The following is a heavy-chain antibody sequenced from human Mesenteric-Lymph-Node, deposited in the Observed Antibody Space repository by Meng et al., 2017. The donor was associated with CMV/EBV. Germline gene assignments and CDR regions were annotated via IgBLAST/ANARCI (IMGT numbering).Heavy chain of an antibody. V-gene: IGHV3-74*01. CDR3: AKDLRFWFGEMDYYDY. Sequence: GESLKISCAASGFTFSSYWMYWVRQAPGKGQVWVSRINSDGSSTSYADSVKGRFTISRDNAKNTLYLQMSSLRAEDTAVYYCAKDLRFWFGEMDYYDYWGRGTLVTVSS. J-gene: IGHJ4*02. CDR1: GFTFSSYW. CDR2: INSDGSST. D-gene: IGHD3-10*01.